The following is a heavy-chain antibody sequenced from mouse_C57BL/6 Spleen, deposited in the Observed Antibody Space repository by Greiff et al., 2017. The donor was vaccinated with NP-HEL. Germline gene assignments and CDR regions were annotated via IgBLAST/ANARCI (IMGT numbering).Heavy chain of an antibody. CDR1: GFTFSDYY. D-gene: IGHD2-3*01. V-gene: IGHV5-16*01. J-gene: IGHJ1*03. CDR3: ARDKVDGYYDGWYFDV. Sequence: DVHLVESEGGLVQPGSSMKLSCTASGFTFSDYYMAWVRQVPEKGLEWVANINYDGSSTYYLDSLKSRFIISRDNAKNILYLQMSSLKSEDTATYYCARDKVDGYYDGWYFDVWGTGTTVTVSS. CDR2: INYDGSST.